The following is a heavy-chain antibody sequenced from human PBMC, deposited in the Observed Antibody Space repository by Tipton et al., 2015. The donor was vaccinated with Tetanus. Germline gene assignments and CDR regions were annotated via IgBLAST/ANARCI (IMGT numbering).Heavy chain of an antibody. Sequence: VQLVQSGAEVEKPGESLKISCKTSGYTFTNFWIGWVRQMPGKGLEWMGIIYPGDSRVIYSPSFQGHVTISADKSITPAYLPWSGLQASDTAMYFCARAGGPFDYWGQGTPIPVSS. J-gene: IGHJ4*02. D-gene: IGHD3-10*01. CDR1: GYTFTNFW. CDR2: IYPGDSRV. V-gene: IGHV5-51*01. CDR3: ARAGGPFDY.